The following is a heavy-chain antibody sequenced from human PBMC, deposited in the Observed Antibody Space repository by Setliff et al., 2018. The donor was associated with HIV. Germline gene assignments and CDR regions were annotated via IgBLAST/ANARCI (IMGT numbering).Heavy chain of an antibody. V-gene: IGHV3-73*01. CDR3: TTDLGSGRFSWNNN. CDR1: GFTFSGSA. D-gene: IGHD1-26*01. J-gene: IGHJ4*02. Sequence: GGSLRLSCAASGFTFSGSAMHWVRQASGKGLEWVGRIKSKTNNYATAYAASVKGRFTISRDDSKKTAYLQMNSLKTEDTAIYYCTTDLGSGRFSWNNNWGQGTLVTVSS. CDR2: IKSKTNNYAT.